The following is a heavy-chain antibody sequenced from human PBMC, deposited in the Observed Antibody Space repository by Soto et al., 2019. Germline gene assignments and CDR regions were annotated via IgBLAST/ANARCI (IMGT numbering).Heavy chain of an antibody. Sequence: SETLSLTCAVYGGSFSGYYWSWIRQPPGKGLEWIGEINHSGSTNYNPSLKSRVTISVDTSKNQFSLKLSSVTAADTAVYYCASSYSSSSENRYYFDYWGQGTLVTVSS. CDR2: INHSGST. V-gene: IGHV4-34*01. D-gene: IGHD6-6*01. CDR1: GGSFSGYY. J-gene: IGHJ4*02. CDR3: ASSYSSSSENRYYFDY.